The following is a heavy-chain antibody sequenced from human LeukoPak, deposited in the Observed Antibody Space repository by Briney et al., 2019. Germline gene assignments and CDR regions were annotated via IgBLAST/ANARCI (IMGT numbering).Heavy chain of an antibody. CDR2: IKQDGSEK. D-gene: IGHD2-2*01. Sequence: GGSLRLSCAASGFTFSSYWMSWVRQAPGKGLEWVANIKQDGSEKYYVDSVKGRFTISRDNAKNSLYLQMNSLRAEDTAVYYCARVVGAGYQLLRYYYYYMDVWGKGTTVTVPS. CDR3: ARVVGAGYQLLRYYYYYMDV. V-gene: IGHV3-7*01. CDR1: GFTFSSYW. J-gene: IGHJ6*03.